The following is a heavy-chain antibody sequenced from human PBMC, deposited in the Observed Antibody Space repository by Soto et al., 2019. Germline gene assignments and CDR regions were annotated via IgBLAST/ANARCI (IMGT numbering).Heavy chain of an antibody. CDR3: ARTYYDYVWGSPLLY. CDR1: GLTLSSYV. CDR2: ISYVGRKK. Sequence: GGSLRLSCAASGLTLSSYVMHWVRQAPGKGLKWVEVISYVGRKKYSADPLKARLTISRDNSKITLYLQMNSLRAEYTALYYCARTYYDYVWGSPLLYWGQGTLVTVSS. V-gene: IGHV3-30*04. D-gene: IGHD3-16*01. J-gene: IGHJ4*02.